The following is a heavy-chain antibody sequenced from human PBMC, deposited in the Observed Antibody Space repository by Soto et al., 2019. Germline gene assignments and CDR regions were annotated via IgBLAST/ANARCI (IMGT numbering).Heavy chain of an antibody. CDR1: GGSFSTYY. CDR3: ARGRSNDWQVDFDI. Sequence: SETLSLTCFVSGGSFSTYYYNWIRQSPGKGLEWIGEINHSGSNNYSPSLKSRVTMSLDTSKKQFSLKLTSVTAADTAVYYCARGRSNDWQVDFDIWGPGTMVTVSS. CDR2: INHSGSN. J-gene: IGHJ3*02. D-gene: IGHD3-9*01. V-gene: IGHV4-34*01.